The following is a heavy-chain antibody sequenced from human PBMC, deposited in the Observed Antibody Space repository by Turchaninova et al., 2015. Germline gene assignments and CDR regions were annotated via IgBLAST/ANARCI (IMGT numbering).Heavy chain of an antibody. D-gene: IGHD6-13*01. CDR2: IDHSGGT. CDR3: ARHRQQLVDY. Sequence: QVQLQESGPGLVKPSETLSLTCAVSGYSISSGYYWGWIRQPPGQGLGWIGSIDHSGGTDYNPSLKSRVTISLDTSKNQFSLKLSSVTAADTAGYYCARHRQQLVDYWGQGTLVTVSS. CDR1: GYSISSGYY. V-gene: IGHV4-38-2*01. J-gene: IGHJ4*02.